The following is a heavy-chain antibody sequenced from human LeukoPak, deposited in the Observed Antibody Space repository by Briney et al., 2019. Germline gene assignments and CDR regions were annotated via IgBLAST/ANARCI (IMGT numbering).Heavy chain of an antibody. Sequence: ASVKVSCKASGYTFITHGLTWVRQAPGQGLEWMGWISAYNGNTIYAQTLQDRLTMTTDTSTSTAYMELRSLRSDDTAVYYCARGRLRYLDWTRAYSDYWGQGTLVTVSS. D-gene: IGHD3-9*01. CDR3: ARGRLRYLDWTRAYSDY. CDR1: GYTFITHG. J-gene: IGHJ4*02. V-gene: IGHV1-18*01. CDR2: ISAYNGNT.